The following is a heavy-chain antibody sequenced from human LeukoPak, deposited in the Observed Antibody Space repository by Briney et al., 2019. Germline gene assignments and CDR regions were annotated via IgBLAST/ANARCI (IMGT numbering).Heavy chain of an antibody. Sequence: GASVKVSCKTFGYSFANYGISWVRQAPGQGLEWMAWISPYNGDGIAAQRFQGRLSMTTDTSTSTAYMELRSLRSDDTAVYYCAREGDQGGWYLMGFDYWGQGTLVTVSS. CDR3: AREGDQGGWYLMGFDY. CDR2: ISPYNGDG. D-gene: IGHD6-19*01. V-gene: IGHV1-18*01. J-gene: IGHJ4*02. CDR1: GYSFANYG.